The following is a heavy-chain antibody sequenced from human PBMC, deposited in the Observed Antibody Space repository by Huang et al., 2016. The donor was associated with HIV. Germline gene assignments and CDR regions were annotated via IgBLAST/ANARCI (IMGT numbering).Heavy chain of an antibody. J-gene: IGHJ4*02. CDR1: GFSFTNYW. Sequence: EVQLVQSGAEVKKPGESLKISCKGSGFSFTNYWIGWVRQMPGKGLELMRFIDPGDSDTTYSPSFEGQVTIAADKSINTAYLQWSSLKASDSAIYYCARPLLGYSYGYYFDQWGQGTLVTVSS. CDR3: ARPLLGYSYGYYFDQ. CDR2: IDPGDSDT. V-gene: IGHV5-51*03. D-gene: IGHD5-18*01.